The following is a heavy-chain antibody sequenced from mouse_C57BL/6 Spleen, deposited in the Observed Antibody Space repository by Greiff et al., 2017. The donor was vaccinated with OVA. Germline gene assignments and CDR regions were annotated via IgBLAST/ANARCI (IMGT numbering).Heavy chain of an antibody. V-gene: IGHV3-1*01. CDR1: GYSITSGYD. J-gene: IGHJ3*01. CDR2: ISYSGST. Sequence: EVQGVESGPGMVKPSQSLSLTCTVTGYSITSGYDWHWIRHFPGNKLEWMGYISYSGSTNYNPSLKSRISITHDTSKNHFFLKLNSVTTEDTATYYCARGGDYDGAWFAYWGQGTLVTVSA. D-gene: IGHD2-4*01. CDR3: ARGGDYDGAWFAY.